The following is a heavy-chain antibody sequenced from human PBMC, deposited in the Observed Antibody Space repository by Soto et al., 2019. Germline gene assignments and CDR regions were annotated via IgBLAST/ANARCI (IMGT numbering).Heavy chain of an antibody. CDR1: GFPFGGEW. CDR3: GRLYGDRPG. CDR2: MNKDGSII. D-gene: IGHD4-17*01. V-gene: IGHV3-74*01. Sequence: EVLLVESGGGIVQPGGSLRLSCAASGFPFGGEWMHWVRQGPGKGLVWVSRMNKDGSIIAYADSVRGRFTISRDNAKSTLYLHMNNLRPEDTALYICGRLYGDRPGWGQGTPVIVSS. J-gene: IGHJ4*02.